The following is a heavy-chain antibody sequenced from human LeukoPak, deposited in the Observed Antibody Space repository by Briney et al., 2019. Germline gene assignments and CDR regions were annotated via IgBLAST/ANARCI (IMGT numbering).Heavy chain of an antibody. CDR1: GFTFSSYE. D-gene: IGHD1-26*01. V-gene: IGHV3-74*01. Sequence: GGSLRLSCAASGFTFSSYEMNWVRQAPGKGLVWVSRIRSDGSDAAYADSVKGRFTISRDNARNTVYLQMNSLRAEDTAVYYCARDWYYSLDFWGQGALVTVSS. CDR2: IRSDGSDA. CDR3: ARDWYYSLDF. J-gene: IGHJ4*02.